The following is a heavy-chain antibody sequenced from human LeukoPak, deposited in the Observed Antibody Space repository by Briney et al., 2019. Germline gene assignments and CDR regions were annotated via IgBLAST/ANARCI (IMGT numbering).Heavy chain of an antibody. J-gene: IGHJ4*02. CDR3: ARGPGAFDY. CDR1: GINVGSNY. Sequence: PGGSLRLSCAASGINVGSNYMNWVRQAPGRGLEWVSVMYSEGGTNYADSVKGRFTISRDYLKNTLYLQMDSLRVEDTAVYYCARGPGAFDYWGQGTLVTVSP. CDR2: MYSEGGT. V-gene: IGHV3-66*01.